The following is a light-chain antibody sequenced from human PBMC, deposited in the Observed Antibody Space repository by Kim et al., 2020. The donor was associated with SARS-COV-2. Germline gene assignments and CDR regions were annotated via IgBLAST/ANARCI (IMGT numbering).Light chain of an antibody. J-gene: IGLJ1*01. CDR2: EVS. CDR3: SSYAGSNNDV. Sequence: QSALTQPPSPSGSPGQSVTISCTGTSSDVGAYNYVSWYQQHPGKAPKLMIHEVSKRPSGVPDRFSGSKSGNTASLTVSGLQAEDEADYYCSSYAGSNNDVFGAGTKVTVL. CDR1: SSDVGAYNY. V-gene: IGLV2-8*01.